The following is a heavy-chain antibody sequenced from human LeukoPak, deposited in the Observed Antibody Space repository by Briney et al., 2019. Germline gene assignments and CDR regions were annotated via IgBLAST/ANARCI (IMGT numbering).Heavy chain of an antibody. V-gene: IGHV3-30-3*01. D-gene: IGHD6-13*01. CDR3: ARDLPGAAVNWFDP. CDR1: GFTFSSYA. J-gene: IGHJ5*02. Sequence: GGSLRLSCAASGFTFSSYAMHWVRQAPGKGLEWVAVISYDGSNKYYADSVKGRFTISRDNSKNTLYLQMNSLRAEDTAVYYCARDLPGAAVNWFDPWGQGTLVTVSS. CDR2: ISYDGSNK.